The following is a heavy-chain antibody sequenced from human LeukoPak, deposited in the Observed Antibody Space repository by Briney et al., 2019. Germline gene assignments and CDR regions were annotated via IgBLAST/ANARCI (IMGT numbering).Heavy chain of an antibody. J-gene: IGHJ3*02. D-gene: IGHD2-21*01. CDR2: SNAANGNT. CDR1: GFTFTNYA. CDR3: ARSDPNSHDAFHI. V-gene: IGHV1-3*02. Sequence: ASVKVSCKASGFTFTNYAMHWVRQAPGQGLEWMGWSNAANGNTKYSQEFQGRVTITRDTSASTAYMELSSLRSEDMAVYYCARSDPNSHDAFHIWGQGTMVTVSS.